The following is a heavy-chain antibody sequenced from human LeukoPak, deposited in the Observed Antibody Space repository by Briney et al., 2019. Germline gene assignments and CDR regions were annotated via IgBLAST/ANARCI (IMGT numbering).Heavy chain of an antibody. CDR2: IDNSGST. V-gene: IGHV4-4*08. CDR3: ASGAGWLIDY. Sequence: PSETLSLTCTVSSGHIDSFFWNWIRQPLGKGLEWIGYIDNSGSTKYSPSLKSRITMSRDTSKKQFSLKLTSVTAADTAMYYCASGAGWLIDYWGQGTLVSVSS. CDR1: SGHIDSFF. D-gene: IGHD6-19*01. J-gene: IGHJ4*02.